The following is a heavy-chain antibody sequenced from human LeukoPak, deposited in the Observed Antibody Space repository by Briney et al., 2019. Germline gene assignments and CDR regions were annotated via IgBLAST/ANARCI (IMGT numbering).Heavy chain of an antibody. V-gene: IGHV3-48*02. CDR1: GFTFSSYS. J-gene: IGHJ6*02. D-gene: IGHD1-1*01. CDR2: IGSSSSTI. Sequence: GGSLRLSCAASGFTFSSYSMNWVRQAPGKGLEWVSYIGSSSSTIYYADSVKGRFTISRDNAKNSLYLQMNSLRDEDTAVYYCARPWNYYYYYVMDVWGQGTTVTVSS. CDR3: ARPWNYYYYYVMDV.